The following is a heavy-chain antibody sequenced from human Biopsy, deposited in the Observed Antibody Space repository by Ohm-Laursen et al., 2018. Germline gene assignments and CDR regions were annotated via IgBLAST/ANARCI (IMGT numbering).Heavy chain of an antibody. V-gene: IGHV1-18*01. D-gene: IGHD1-1*01. CDR3: ARAKLEPVYYYYGMDV. CDR1: GYTFTCYG. CDR2: INTENGNT. J-gene: IGHJ6*02. Sequence: ASVKVSCKASGYTFTCYGISWVRQAPGQGLEWMGWINTENGNTIYAQNLQGRVTMTADTSTSTAYMEVTSLRSDDTAVYYCARAKLEPVYYYYGMDVWGQGTTVTVSS.